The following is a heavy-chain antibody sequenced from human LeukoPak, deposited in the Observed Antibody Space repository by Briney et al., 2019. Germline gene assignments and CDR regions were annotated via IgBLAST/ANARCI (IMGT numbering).Heavy chain of an antibody. D-gene: IGHD1-26*01. CDR3: ARAGLGSYYGRYYFDY. J-gene: IGHJ4*02. V-gene: IGHV4-39*01. CDR2: IYYSGST. Sequence: GSLRLSCAASGFAFSSYSMNWVRQAPGKGLEWIGSIYYSGSTYYNPSLKSRVTISVDTSKNQFSLKLSSVTAADTAVYYCARAGLGSYYGRYYFDYWGQGTLVTVSS. CDR1: GFAFSSYSMN.